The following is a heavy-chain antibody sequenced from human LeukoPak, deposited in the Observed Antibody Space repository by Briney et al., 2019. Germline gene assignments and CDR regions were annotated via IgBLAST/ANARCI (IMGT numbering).Heavy chain of an antibody. Sequence: SETLSLTCTVSGGSISSYYWSWIRQPPGKGLERIGYIYYSGSTNYNPSLKSRVTISVDTSKNQFSLKLSSVTAADTAVYYCARAGAVADPYYYYGMDVWGQGTTVTVSS. CDR1: GGSISSYY. J-gene: IGHJ6*02. CDR3: ARAGAVADPYYYYGMDV. V-gene: IGHV4-59*01. CDR2: IYYSGST. D-gene: IGHD6-19*01.